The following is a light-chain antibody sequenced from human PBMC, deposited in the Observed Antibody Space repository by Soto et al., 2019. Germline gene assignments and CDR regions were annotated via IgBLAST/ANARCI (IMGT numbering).Light chain of an antibody. CDR3: QQRSNWPLT. Sequence: EIVLTQSPVTLSLSPGERATLSCRASQSVTSFLAWYQQKPGQAPRLLIYDVSIRATGIPARFSGSGSGTDSPLTISSLQPEDFGVYYCQQRSNWPLTFGGGTKVEIK. V-gene: IGKV3-11*01. CDR2: DVS. CDR1: QSVTSF. J-gene: IGKJ4*01.